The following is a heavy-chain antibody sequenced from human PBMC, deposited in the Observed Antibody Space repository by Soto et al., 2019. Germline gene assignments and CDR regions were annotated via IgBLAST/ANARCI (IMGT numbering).Heavy chain of an antibody. CDR3: ARDGAAAGTLDAFDI. CDR1: GGSISSYY. CDR2: IYYSGST. J-gene: IGHJ3*02. Sequence: SETLSLTCTVSGGSISSYYWSWIRQPPGKGLEWIGYIYYSGSTNYNPSLKSRVTISVDTSKNQFSLKLSSVTAVDTAVYYCARDGAAAGTLDAFDIWGQGTMVTVSS. V-gene: IGHV4-59*01. D-gene: IGHD6-13*01.